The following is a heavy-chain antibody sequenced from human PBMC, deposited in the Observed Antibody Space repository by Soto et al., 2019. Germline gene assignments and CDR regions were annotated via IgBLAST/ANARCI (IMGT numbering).Heavy chain of an antibody. CDR3: AREVQYWFDP. V-gene: IGHV4-59*11. D-gene: IGHD1-1*01. CDR2: IYHSGTT. CDR1: GGSISSHY. Sequence: PSETLSLTCTVSGGSISSHYWSWIRQPPGKGLEWIGYIYHSGTTTYNPSLKSRVTISIDTSKSQFSLRLSSVTAADTAVYYCAREVQYWFDPWGQGTLVTVSS. J-gene: IGHJ5*02.